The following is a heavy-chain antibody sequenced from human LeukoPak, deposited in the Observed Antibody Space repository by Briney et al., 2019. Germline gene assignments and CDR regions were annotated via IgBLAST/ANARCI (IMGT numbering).Heavy chain of an antibody. V-gene: IGHV4-34*01. Sequence: SETLSLTCAVYGGSFSGYYWSWLRQPPGKGLEWIGEINHSGSTNHNPSLKSRVTISVDTSKNQFSLKLTSVTAADTAVYYCAREANYYGSGSYFEGTFDYWSQGSPVTVSS. CDR1: GGSFSGYY. J-gene: IGHJ4*02. CDR3: AREANYYGSGSYFEGTFDY. CDR2: INHSGST. D-gene: IGHD3-10*01.